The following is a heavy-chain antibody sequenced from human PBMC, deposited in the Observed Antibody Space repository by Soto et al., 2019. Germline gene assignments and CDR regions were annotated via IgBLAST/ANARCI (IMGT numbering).Heavy chain of an antibody. V-gene: IGHV3-23*01. CDR2: ITPSGGTT. CDR3: AKDSLLVYYFDS. J-gene: IGHJ4*02. D-gene: IGHD2-8*02. Sequence: GGSLRLSCAASGFTFSTYAMSWVRQAPGKGLEWVSTITPSGGTTYYADSVKGRFTISRDNSKSTFFLQMNSLRADDTALYYSAKDSLLVYYFDSWGQGTLVTVSS. CDR1: GFTFSTYA.